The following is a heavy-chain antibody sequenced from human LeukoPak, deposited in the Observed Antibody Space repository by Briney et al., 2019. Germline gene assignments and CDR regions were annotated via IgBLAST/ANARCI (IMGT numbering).Heavy chain of an antibody. J-gene: IGHJ5*02. D-gene: IGHD6-6*01. CDR3: AKTLVASPGNTGGP. Sequence: GGSLRLSCAASGFTFSDCYMSWFRQAPGKGLEWLSYIGGSGADTNYADSVKDRFTTSRDNAKSSLYLQMNSLRAEDTAVYYCAKTLVASPGNTGGPWGQGTLVTVSS. V-gene: IGHV3-11*03. CDR2: IGGSGADT. CDR1: GFTFSDCY.